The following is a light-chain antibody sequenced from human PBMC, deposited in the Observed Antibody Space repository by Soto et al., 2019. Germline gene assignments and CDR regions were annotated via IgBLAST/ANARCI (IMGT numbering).Light chain of an antibody. Sequence: AIQMTQSPSSLSASVGDRVTITCRASQRISDGLGWYQQKPGKDPQLLIYYVSSLQSGVPARFSGSGSGTDFTITISSLQPADFAANYCLQDYTYPLTFGGGTKVDIK. CDR3: LQDYTYPLT. CDR1: QRISDG. CDR2: YVS. V-gene: IGKV1-6*01. J-gene: IGKJ4*01.